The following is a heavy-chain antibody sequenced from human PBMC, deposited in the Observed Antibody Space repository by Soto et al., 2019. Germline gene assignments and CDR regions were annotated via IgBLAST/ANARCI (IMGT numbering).Heavy chain of an antibody. CDR3: AKEGELSYMDV. Sequence: EVQLVESGGGLVQPGRSLRLSCAASGFTFDDYAMHWVRQAPGKGLEWVSGISWNSGSIGYADSVKGRFTISRDNAKNSLYLQMNSLRAEDTALYYCAKEGELSYMDVWGKGTTVTVSS. V-gene: IGHV3-9*01. D-gene: IGHD3-16*01. J-gene: IGHJ6*03. CDR1: GFTFDDYA. CDR2: ISWNSGSI.